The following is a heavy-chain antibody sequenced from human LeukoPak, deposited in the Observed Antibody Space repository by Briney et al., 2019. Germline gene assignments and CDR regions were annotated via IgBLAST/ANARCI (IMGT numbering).Heavy chain of an antibody. Sequence: ASVKVSYKASGYTLTGYYMHWVRQAPGQGLEWMERVNPNNGVPNYAQKFQGRVTMTRDTAISTFYMELSSLRSDDTAVYFCAREVGYSSSYYGRFDPWVQGTLVIVSS. J-gene: IGHJ5*02. CDR3: AREVGYSSSYYGRFDP. CDR1: GYTLTGYY. D-gene: IGHD2-2*01. CDR2: VNPNNGVP. V-gene: IGHV1-2*06.